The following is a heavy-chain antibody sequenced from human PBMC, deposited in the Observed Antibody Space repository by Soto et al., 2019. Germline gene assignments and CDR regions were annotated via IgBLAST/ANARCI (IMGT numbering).Heavy chain of an antibody. CDR2: IDNDGSA. CDR1: GSTFGTYW. Sequence: QLVESGGGLVQPGGSLRISCAASGSTFGTYWRHWVRQAPGKGLVWVSRIDNDGSAVYADSVKGRFTTSRDNAKNTVYLQMNSLRDEDTAVYYCARDIPHNWFDAWGQGTLVTVSS. V-gene: IGHV3-74*01. CDR3: ARDIPHNWFDA. J-gene: IGHJ5*02. D-gene: IGHD2-21*01.